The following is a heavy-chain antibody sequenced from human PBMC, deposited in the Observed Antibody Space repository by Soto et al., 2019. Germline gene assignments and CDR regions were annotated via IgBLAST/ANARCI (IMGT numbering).Heavy chain of an antibody. Sequence: QITLKESGPTLVKPTQTLTLTCTFSGFSLTTDTSGVGWIRQPPGQALEWLAVIYLDDSKTYRPSLESRLTIAKDPSKTQVALTMTNMDSLDTATYYCAHADGGRSLYWGQGTMVTVSS. CDR2: IYLDDSK. D-gene: IGHD1-26*01. V-gene: IGHV2-5*02. CDR1: GFSLTTDTSG. CDR3: AHADGGRSLY. J-gene: IGHJ4*02.